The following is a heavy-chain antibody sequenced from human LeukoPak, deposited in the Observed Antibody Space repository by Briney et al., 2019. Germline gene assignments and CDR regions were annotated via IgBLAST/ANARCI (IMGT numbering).Heavy chain of an antibody. D-gene: IGHD6-6*01. CDR1: GGSISSGSYY. Sequence: PSGTLSLTCTVSGGSISSGSYYGSWPRQPPGKGLEWVGYIYYSGRNNYNPSRKSRVTIPVTTSKNQFSLKLSSLTAADTAVYYWARSYSSSSWCFDYWGQGTLVTVSS. CDR2: IYYSGRN. CDR3: ARSYSSSSWCFDY. V-gene: IGHV4-61*01. J-gene: IGHJ4*02.